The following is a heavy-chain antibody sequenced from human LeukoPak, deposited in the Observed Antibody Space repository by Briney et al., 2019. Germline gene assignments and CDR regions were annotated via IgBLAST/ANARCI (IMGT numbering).Heavy chain of an antibody. CDR3: ARDRWSSVTTDAFDI. Sequence: PSETLSLTCAVSGGSISSSNWWSWVRQPPGQGLEWIGEIYHSGSTNYNPSLKSRVTISVDKSKNQFSLNLSSVTAADTAVYYCARDRWSSVTTDAFDIWGQGTMVTVSS. V-gene: IGHV4-4*02. CDR1: GGSISSSNW. D-gene: IGHD4-17*01. CDR2: IYHSGST. J-gene: IGHJ3*02.